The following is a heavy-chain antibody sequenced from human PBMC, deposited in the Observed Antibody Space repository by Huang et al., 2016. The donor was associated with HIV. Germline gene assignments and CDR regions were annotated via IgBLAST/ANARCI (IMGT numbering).Heavy chain of an antibody. Sequence: QVQLQESGPGLVKPSQTLSLTCTVSGDSIRSGGYYWTWIRQSPAKGLEWIGYIYYSGSSDYNPSLKSRVSISIDAFKNRASLKLKSVTVADTAVYYCARAPATHSVFFYWGRGTLVTVSA. D-gene: IGHD3-3*01. CDR1: GDSIRSGGYY. CDR3: ARAPATHSVFFY. V-gene: IGHV4-30-4*08. CDR2: IYYSGSS. J-gene: IGHJ4*02.